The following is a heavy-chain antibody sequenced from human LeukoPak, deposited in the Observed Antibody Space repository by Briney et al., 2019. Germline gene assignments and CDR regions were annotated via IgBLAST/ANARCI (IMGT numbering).Heavy chain of an antibody. J-gene: IGHJ4*02. CDR3: ARPHTLDRTTKYYFDY. D-gene: IGHD1-26*01. CDR1: GYTFSTHW. V-gene: IGHV5-51*01. CDR2: IYPGDSDT. Sequence: GESLKISCKGSGYTFSTHWIGWVRQMPGKGLEWMGIIYPGDSDTRYSPSFQGQVTISVDRSINTAYLQWSSLEASDTAMYYCARPHTLDRTTKYYFDYWGQGTLVTVSS.